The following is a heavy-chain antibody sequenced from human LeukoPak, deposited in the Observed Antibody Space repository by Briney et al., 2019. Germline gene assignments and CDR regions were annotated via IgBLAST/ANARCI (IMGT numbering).Heavy chain of an antibody. CDR2: IYSAVST. V-gene: IGHV3-66*01. CDR1: GFTVSSNY. D-gene: IGHD6-13*01. CDR3: ASDLRGSSWSYYYYGMDF. J-gene: IGHJ6*02. Sequence: GESLTLSCAASGFTVSSNYWNWVRQAPGPGLGWGSVIYSAVSTYCANSMKRRFTISGDNSKNTPYHQMNRQRAEDTAVYYCASDLRGSSWSYYYYGMDFWGQGTTVTVSS.